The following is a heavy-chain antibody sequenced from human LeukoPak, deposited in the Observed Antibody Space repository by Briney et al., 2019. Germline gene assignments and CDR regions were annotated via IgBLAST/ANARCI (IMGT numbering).Heavy chain of an antibody. CDR2: ISWNSGSI. D-gene: IGHD4-17*01. V-gene: IGHV3-9*01. J-gene: IGHJ6*02. CDR3: ARDASTVIGMDV. CDR1: GFTFDDYA. Sequence: PGGSLRLPCAASGFTFDDYAMHWVRQAPGKGLEWVSGISWNSGSIGYADSVKGGFTISRDNAKNTLYLSMNSLRAEDTAVYYCARDASTVIGMDVWGQGTTVTVSS.